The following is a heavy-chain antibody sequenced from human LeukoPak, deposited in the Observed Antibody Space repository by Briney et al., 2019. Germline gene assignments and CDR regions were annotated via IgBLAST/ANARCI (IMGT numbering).Heavy chain of an antibody. Sequence: GGSLRLSCAASGFTVSSNYMSWVRQAPGKGLEWGSVIYSGGSTYYADSVKGRFTISRDNSKNTPYLQMNSLRAEDTAVYYCARDQDGGSYPWAHYYYGMDVWGQGTTVTVSS. CDR3: ARDQDGGSYPWAHYYYGMDV. J-gene: IGHJ6*02. CDR1: GFTVSSNY. V-gene: IGHV3-53*01. CDR2: IYSGGST. D-gene: IGHD1-26*01.